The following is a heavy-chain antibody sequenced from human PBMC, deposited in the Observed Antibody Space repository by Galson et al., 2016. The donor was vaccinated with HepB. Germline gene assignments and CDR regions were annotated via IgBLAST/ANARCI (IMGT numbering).Heavy chain of an antibody. D-gene: IGHD3-3*01. Sequence: SLRLSCAASGFSFSRFTMHWVRQAPGKGLEWLAVISYEVRNEGYADSVKGRFTISRDNSKNTLYLQMSSLTSEDTAVYYCVRDQSSIFGVVILSAWGQGMLVAVSS. CDR2: ISYEVRNE. J-gene: IGHJ4*02. CDR1: GFSFSRFT. V-gene: IGHV3-30*04. CDR3: VRDQSSIFGVVILSA.